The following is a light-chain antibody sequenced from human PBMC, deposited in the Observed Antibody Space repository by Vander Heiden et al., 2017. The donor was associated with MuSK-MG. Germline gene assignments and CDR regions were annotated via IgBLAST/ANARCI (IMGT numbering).Light chain of an antibody. CDR3: QAWDSSTYVV. CDR1: EVGDKY. Sequence: SSELLEPPSVSVAPGQTSSITCSGDEVGDKYACWYQKKPGQSPVLVIYQDSKRPSGIPERFSGPNSGNTATLTISGTQAMDEADYYCQAWDSSTYVVFGGGTKLTVL. J-gene: IGLJ2*01. V-gene: IGLV3-1*01. CDR2: QDS.